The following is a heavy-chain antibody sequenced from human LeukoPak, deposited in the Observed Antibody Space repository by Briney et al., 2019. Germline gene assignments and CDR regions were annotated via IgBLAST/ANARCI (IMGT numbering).Heavy chain of an antibody. CDR3: ARDPTVRGGIFDY. CDR2: ISSSSLTV. V-gene: IGHV3-48*01. J-gene: IGHJ4*02. CDR1: GFSFGDFD. Sequence: PGGSLRLSCIGSGFSFGDFDMTWVRQTPGKGLEWFSYISSSSLTVYYADSVKGRFTISRDNGKNSVYLQMNSLRAEDTALYYCARDPTVRGGIFDYWGQGVLVTVSS. D-gene: IGHD3-10*01.